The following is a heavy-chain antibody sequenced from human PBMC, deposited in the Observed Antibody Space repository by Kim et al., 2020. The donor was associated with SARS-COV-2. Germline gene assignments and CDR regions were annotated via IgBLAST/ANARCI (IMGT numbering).Heavy chain of an antibody. J-gene: IGHJ6*02. D-gene: IGHD1-26*01. CDR3: ARARGGIYYYGMDV. V-gene: IGHV3-30-3*01. CDR1: GFTFSSYA. Sequence: GGSLRLSCAASGFTFSSYAMHWVRQAPGKGLEWVAVISYDGSNKYYADSVKGRFTISRDNSKNTLYLQTNSLRAEDTAVYYCARARGGIYYYGMDVWGQG. CDR2: ISYDGSNK.